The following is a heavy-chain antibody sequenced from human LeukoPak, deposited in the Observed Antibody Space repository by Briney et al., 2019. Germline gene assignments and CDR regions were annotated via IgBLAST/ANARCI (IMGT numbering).Heavy chain of an antibody. CDR1: GGSISSYC. CDR2: IYYSGST. D-gene: IGHD3-22*01. Sequence: SETLSLTCTVSGGSISSYCWNWIRQPPGKGLEWIGYIYYSGSTNYNPSLKSRVTISVDTSKNQFSLKLSSVTAADTAVYYCARRDGSGYYGYYFDYWGQGTLVTVSS. J-gene: IGHJ4*02. V-gene: IGHV4-59*01. CDR3: ARRDGSGYYGYYFDY.